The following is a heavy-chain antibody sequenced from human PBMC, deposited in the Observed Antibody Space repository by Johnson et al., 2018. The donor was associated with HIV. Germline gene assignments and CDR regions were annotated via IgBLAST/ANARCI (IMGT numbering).Heavy chain of an antibody. CDR1: GFTFSDYY. Sequence: QVQLVESGGGVVQPGGSLRLSCVASGFTFSDYYMSWIRQAPGKGLEWLSYIGSGGTTKYYTDSVKGRFTVSRDNAMNSLFLQLNSLRAEDTAVYYCARSEVSSGYYYTPFVDAFDIWGQGTMVTVSS. CDR3: ARSEVSSGYYYTPFVDAFDI. D-gene: IGHD3-22*01. J-gene: IGHJ3*02. CDR2: IGSGGTTK. V-gene: IGHV3-11*04.